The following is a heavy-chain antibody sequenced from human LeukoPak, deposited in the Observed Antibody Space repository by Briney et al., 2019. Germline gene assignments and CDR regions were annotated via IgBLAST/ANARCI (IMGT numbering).Heavy chain of an antibody. D-gene: IGHD3-10*01. CDR2: INAGNGNT. CDR1: GYTFTSYA. J-gene: IGHJ4*02. CDR3: ARNGSGRGVAGFDY. V-gene: IGHV1-3*01. Sequence: ASVKVSCKASGYTFTSYAMHWVRQAPGQRLEWMGWINAGNGNTEYSQKFQGRVTITRDTSASTAYMELSSLRSEDTAVYYCARNGSGRGVAGFDYWGQGTLVTVSS.